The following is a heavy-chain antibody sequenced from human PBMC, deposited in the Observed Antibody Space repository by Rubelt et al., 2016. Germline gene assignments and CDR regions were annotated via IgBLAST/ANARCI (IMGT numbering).Heavy chain of an antibody. J-gene: IGHJ4*02. V-gene: IGHV1-18*01. CDR1: GYTFTSYG. CDR3: ARVISGVEYSSSWHFDY. Sequence: QVQLVQSGAEVKKPGASVKVSCKASGYTFTSYGISWVRQAPGQGLEWMGWISAYNGNTTYAQKLKGRVTMTTDTSTSTAYMELRSLRSDDTAVYYCARVISGVEYSSSWHFDYWGQGTLVTVSS. CDR2: ISAYNGNT. D-gene: IGHD6-13*01.